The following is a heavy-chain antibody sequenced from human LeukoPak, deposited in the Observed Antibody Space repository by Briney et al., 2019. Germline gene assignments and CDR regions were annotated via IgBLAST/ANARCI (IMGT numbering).Heavy chain of an antibody. CDR1: GFTFSSYS. CDR2: ISDSGGST. Sequence: GGSLRLSCAASGFTFSSYSMNWVRQAPGKGLEWVSAISDSGGSTYYADSVKGRFTISRDNSKNTLYLQMNSLRAEDTAVYYCAKVAVEYYFDYWGQGTLVTVSS. CDR3: AKVAVEYYFDY. J-gene: IGHJ4*02. D-gene: IGHD6-19*01. V-gene: IGHV3-23*01.